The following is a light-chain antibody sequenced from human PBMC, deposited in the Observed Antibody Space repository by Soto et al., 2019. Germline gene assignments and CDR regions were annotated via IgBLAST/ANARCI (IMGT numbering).Light chain of an antibody. Sequence: DIQMTQSPSSLSASVGDRVTITCRASQDLDRWLAWYQQKPGKAPKLLIYDASSLESGVPSRFSGSGSGTDFTLTISSLQPEDFATYYCQQSYSTPITFGQGTRLEIK. CDR1: QDLDRW. CDR3: QQSYSTPIT. CDR2: DAS. V-gene: IGKV1-12*01. J-gene: IGKJ5*01.